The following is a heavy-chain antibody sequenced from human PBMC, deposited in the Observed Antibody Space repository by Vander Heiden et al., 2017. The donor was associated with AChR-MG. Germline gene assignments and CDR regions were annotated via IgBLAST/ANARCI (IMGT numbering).Heavy chain of an antibody. CDR3: ARDPMITFGGVIGL. CDR2: IYYSGST. J-gene: IGHJ5*02. D-gene: IGHD3-16*01. CDR1: GCPIRSGDCY. V-gene: IGHV4-30-4*01. Sequence: QVQLQDSGPGLVKASQPLPLTCTVSGCPIRSGDCYCSCIRQPPGKGLEWIGYIYYSGSTYYNPSLKSRVTISVDTSKNQFSLKLGSVTAADTAVYYCARDPMITFGGVIGLWGQGTLVTVSS.